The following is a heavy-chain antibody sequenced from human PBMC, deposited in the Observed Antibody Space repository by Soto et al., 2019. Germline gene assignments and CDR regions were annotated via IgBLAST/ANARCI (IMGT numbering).Heavy chain of an antibody. V-gene: IGHV4-34*01. J-gene: IGHJ6*03. Sequence: SETLSLTCAVYGGSFSGYYWSWIRQPPGKGLEWIGEINHSGSTNYNPSLKSRVTISVDTSKNQFSLKLSSVTAADTAVYYCARGPYYDFWSGHYYYYMDVWGKGTTVTV. CDR2: INHSGST. CDR3: ARGPYYDFWSGHYYYYMDV. D-gene: IGHD3-3*01. CDR1: GGSFSGYY.